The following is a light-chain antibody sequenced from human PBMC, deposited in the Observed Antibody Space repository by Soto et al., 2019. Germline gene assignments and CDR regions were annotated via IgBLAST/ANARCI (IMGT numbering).Light chain of an antibody. CDR3: QQFYDYPLT. J-gene: IGKJ4*01. CDR2: DPA. CDR1: HAFSSA. V-gene: IGKV1D-13*01. Sequence: AIHLTQSPSSLAASVGDRGTITCRASHAFSSALSWYQHKARKPPELLSYDPATCETGTPSRFSGSGCGTDSTLTISSVQPEDFATYYCQQFYDYPLTFGGGNKLDIK.